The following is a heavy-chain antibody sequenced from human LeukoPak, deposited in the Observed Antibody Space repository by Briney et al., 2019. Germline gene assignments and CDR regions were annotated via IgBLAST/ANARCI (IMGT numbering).Heavy chain of an antibody. V-gene: IGHV3-7*01. Sequence: PGGSLRLSCAASGFTFSSYWMSWVRQAPGKGLEWVANIKQDGSEKYYADSVKGRFTISRDNAKNSLYLQMNSLRAEDTAMYYCARRSTIFGVVIYFDYWGQGTLVTVSS. D-gene: IGHD3-3*02. CDR1: GFTFSSYW. CDR2: IKQDGSEK. J-gene: IGHJ4*02. CDR3: ARRSTIFGVVIYFDY.